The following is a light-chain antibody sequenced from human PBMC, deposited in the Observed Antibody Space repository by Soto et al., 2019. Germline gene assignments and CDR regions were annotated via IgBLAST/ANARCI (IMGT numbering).Light chain of an antibody. V-gene: IGLV2-14*01. Sequence: QSALTQPASVSGSPGQSITISCTGTSSDVGDYNYVSWYRQHPGNAPKLIIYEVTNRPSGVSDRFSGSKSDNTASLTISGLQTEDEADYYCCSYVSSKTYVFGTGTKLTVL. CDR1: SSDVGDYNY. CDR2: EVT. J-gene: IGLJ1*01. CDR3: CSYVSSKTYV.